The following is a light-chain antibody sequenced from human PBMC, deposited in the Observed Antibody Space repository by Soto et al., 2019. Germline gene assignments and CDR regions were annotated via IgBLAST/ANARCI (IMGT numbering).Light chain of an antibody. CDR2: SAS. J-gene: IGKJ1*01. V-gene: IGKV1-9*01. Sequence: DIQLTQSPSFLSASVGDRVTITCRASQDISSYLAWYQQIPGKGPRFLTHSASTWQSGVPSRFSATGSGTTFTLTISSLQPEDIATYYCQQLNSFPRTFGQGTKVEV. CDR1: QDISSY. CDR3: QQLNSFPRT.